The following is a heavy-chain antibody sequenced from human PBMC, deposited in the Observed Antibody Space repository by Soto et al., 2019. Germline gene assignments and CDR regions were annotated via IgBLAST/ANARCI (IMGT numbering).Heavy chain of an antibody. CDR3: GRDAQGYSAYESDS. J-gene: IGHJ4*02. D-gene: IGHD5-12*01. Sequence: GGSLRLSCAASGFTFSAHYMNWVRQAPGKGLEWVSSISSSSTYIYYADSVRGRFTISRDNAKNSLFLQMDSLGAEDTAMYYCGRDAQGYSAYESDSWGQGTLVTVSS. V-gene: IGHV3-21*01. CDR1: GFTFSAHY. CDR2: ISSSSTYI.